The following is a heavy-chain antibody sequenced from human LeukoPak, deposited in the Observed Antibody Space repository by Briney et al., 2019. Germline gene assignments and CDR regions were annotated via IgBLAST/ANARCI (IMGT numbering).Heavy chain of an antibody. CDR3: AKDKRPLLWFGEFLWRPFDY. CDR2: ISGSGGST. Sequence: GGTLRLSCAASGFTFSSYGMSWVRQAPGKGLEWVSAISGSGGSTYYADSVKGRFTISRDNSKNTLYLQMNSLRAEDTAVYYCAKDKRPLLWFGEFLWRPFDYWGQGTLVTVSS. J-gene: IGHJ4*02. V-gene: IGHV3-23*01. CDR1: GFTFSSYG. D-gene: IGHD3-10*01.